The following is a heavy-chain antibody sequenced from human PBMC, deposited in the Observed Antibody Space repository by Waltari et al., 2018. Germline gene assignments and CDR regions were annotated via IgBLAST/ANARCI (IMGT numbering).Heavy chain of an antibody. J-gene: IGHJ3*02. Sequence: HVQLQQSGTGQVTPSEPLSLPCAVSGGSLRLGYYLGWILQPLGKGLEWIGSVSHSGSTYYNPSLKSRVTISIHMSKHQFSLELRSVTAADTAVYFCASDLGGTAVATDAFDIWGQGTMVIVSS. CDR3: ASDLGGTAVATDAFDI. CDR2: VSHSGST. CDR1: GGSLRLGYY. D-gene: IGHD6-19*01. V-gene: IGHV4-38-2*01.